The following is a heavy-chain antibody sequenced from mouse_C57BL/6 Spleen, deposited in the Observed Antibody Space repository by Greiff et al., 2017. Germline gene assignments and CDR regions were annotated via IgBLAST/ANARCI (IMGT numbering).Heavy chain of an antibody. Sequence: QVQLQQPGAELVRPGSSVKLSCKASGYTFTSYWMHWVKQRPIQGLEWIGNIDPSDSETHYNQKFKDKATLTVDKSSSTAYMQLSSLTSEDSAVYYCARYGVPYWYFDVWGTGTTVTVSS. D-gene: IGHD1-1*02. CDR2: IDPSDSET. CDR1: GYTFTSYW. J-gene: IGHJ1*03. CDR3: ARYGVPYWYFDV. V-gene: IGHV1-52*01.